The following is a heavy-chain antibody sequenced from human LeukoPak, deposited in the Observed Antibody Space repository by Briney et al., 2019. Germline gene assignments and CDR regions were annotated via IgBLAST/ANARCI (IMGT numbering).Heavy chain of an antibody. CDR3: ARDSAARAYDI. CDR1: GGSMTSYY. J-gene: IGHJ3*02. CDR2: IYTSGST. V-gene: IGHV4-4*07. D-gene: IGHD1-26*01. Sequence: SETLSLTCNVSGGSMTSYYWSWIWKPAGKGLEWIGRIYTSGSTNYSPSLRSRVAMSVDTSNNHFSLNLSSVTAADTAVYYCARDSAARAYDIWGQGTMVTVSS.